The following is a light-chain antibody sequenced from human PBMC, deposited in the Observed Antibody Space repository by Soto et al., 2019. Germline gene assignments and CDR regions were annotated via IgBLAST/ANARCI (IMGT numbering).Light chain of an antibody. CDR1: SSNIGAGYD. CDR2: GNS. CDR3: QSYDSSLSGL. Sequence: QSVLTQPPSVSGAPGQRVTIFCTGSSSNIGAGYDVHWYQQLPGTAPKLLIYGNSNRPSGVPDRFSGSKSGTSASLAITGLQAEDEADYYCQSYDSSLSGLFGAGTKLTVL. J-gene: IGLJ3*02. V-gene: IGLV1-40*01.